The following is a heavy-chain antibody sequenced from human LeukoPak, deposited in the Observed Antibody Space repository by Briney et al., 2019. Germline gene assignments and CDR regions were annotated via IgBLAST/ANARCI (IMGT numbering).Heavy chain of an antibody. D-gene: IGHD6-19*01. CDR1: GFTFGDYA. V-gene: IGHV3-49*04. CDR2: IRTKAYGGTT. CDR3: IRDTSAQRWLVKYFDY. Sequence: LTGGSLRLSCTTSGFTFGDYAMTWVRQAPGKGLEWVGFIRTKAYGGTTEYAASVKGRFTISRDDSKSIAYLQMNSLKTEDTAVYYCIRDTSAQRWLVKYFDYWGQGTLVTVSS. J-gene: IGHJ4*02.